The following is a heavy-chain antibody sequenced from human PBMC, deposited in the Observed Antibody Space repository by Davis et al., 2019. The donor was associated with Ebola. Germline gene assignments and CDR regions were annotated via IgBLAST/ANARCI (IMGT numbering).Heavy chain of an antibody. V-gene: IGHV1-2*04. D-gene: IGHD1-20*01. CDR1: GYTFTGYY. Sequence: ASVKVSCKASGYTFTGYYMHWVRQAPGQGLEWMGWINPNSGGTNYAQKFQGWVTMTRDTSISTAYMELSSLRSEDTAVYYCASRALLLTGNYYYYYYGMDVWGQGTTVTVSS. CDR2: INPNSGGT. J-gene: IGHJ6*02. CDR3: ASRALLLTGNYYYYYYGMDV.